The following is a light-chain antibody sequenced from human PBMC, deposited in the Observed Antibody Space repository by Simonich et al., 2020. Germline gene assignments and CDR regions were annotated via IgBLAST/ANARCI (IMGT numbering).Light chain of an antibody. CDR1: SSDVGSYNL. Sequence: QSALTQPASVSGSPGQSITISCTGTSSDVGSYNLVSWYQQHPGKAPKLMIYDGSKRPSGVSNLFSGSKSGNTASLTISGLQAEDEADYYCCSYAGSSTFNWVFGGGTKLTVL. V-gene: IGLV2-23*03. CDR3: CSYAGSSTFNWV. CDR2: DGS. J-gene: IGLJ3*02.